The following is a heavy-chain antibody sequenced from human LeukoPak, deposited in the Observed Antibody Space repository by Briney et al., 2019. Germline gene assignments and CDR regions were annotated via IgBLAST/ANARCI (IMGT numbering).Heavy chain of an antibody. CDR2: IRYDGSNK. CDR1: GFTFSSYG. V-gene: IGHV3-30*02. J-gene: IGHJ3*02. D-gene: IGHD6-13*01. Sequence: GGSLRLSCAASGFTFSSYGMHWVRQAPGKGLEWVAFIRYDGSNKYYVDSVKGRFTISRDNSKNTLYLQMNSLRSEDTAVYYCARDPEGRIAAAGDDAFDIWGQGTMVTVSS. CDR3: ARDPEGRIAAAGDDAFDI.